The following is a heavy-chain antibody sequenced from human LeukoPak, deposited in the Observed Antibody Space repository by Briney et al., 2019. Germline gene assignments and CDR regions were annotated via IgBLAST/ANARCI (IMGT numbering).Heavy chain of an antibody. CDR1: GFTFSSYA. Sequence: TGGSLRLSCAASGFTFSSYAMSWVRQAPGKGLEWVSAISGSGGSTYYADSVKGRFTISRDNSKNTLYLQMNSLRAGDTAVYYCAKGVRYSSGWYYFDYWGQGTLVTVSS. J-gene: IGHJ4*02. CDR3: AKGVRYSSGWYYFDY. V-gene: IGHV3-23*01. D-gene: IGHD6-19*01. CDR2: ISGSGGST.